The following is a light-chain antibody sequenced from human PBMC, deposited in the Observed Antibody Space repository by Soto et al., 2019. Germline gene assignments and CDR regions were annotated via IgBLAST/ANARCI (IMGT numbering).Light chain of an antibody. CDR1: QSVSSY. CDR2: DAS. CDR3: QHYGSPPWT. J-gene: IGKJ1*01. Sequence: IVLTQSPATLSLSPWERATLSCRASQSVSSYLAWYQQKPGQAPRLLIYDASNRATGIPARFSGSGSATDFTLTISRLEPEDFAVYYCQHYGSPPWTFGQGTKVDIK. V-gene: IGKV3-11*01.